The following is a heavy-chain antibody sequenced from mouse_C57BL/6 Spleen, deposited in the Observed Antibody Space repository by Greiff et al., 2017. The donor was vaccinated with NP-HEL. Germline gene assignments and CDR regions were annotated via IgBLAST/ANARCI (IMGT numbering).Heavy chain of an antibody. CDR2: IYPGSGST. CDR1: GYTFTSYW. D-gene: IGHD1-1*01. V-gene: IGHV1-55*01. J-gene: IGHJ4*01. Sequence: QVQLQQPGAELVKPGASVKMSCKASGYTFTSYWITWVKQRPGQGLAWIGDIYPGSGSTNYNEKFKSKAALTVDTSSSTAYMQLSSLTSEDSAVYYCARCPYDGSSYEDAIDYWGQGTTVTVSS. CDR3: ARCPYDGSSYEDAIDY.